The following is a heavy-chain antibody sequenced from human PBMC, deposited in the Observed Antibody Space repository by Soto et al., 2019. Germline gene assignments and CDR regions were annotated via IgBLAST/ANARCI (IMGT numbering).Heavy chain of an antibody. CDR1: GFTFSSYG. V-gene: IGHV3-48*02. D-gene: IGHD3-22*01. CDR2: ISSSSSTI. CDR3: ASRYDSSGYYFAAAFDI. Sequence: EVQLVESGGGLVQPGGSLRLSCAASGFTFSSYGMNWVRQAPGKGLEWVSYISSSSSTIYYADSVKGRFTISRDNAKNSLYLQMNSLRDEDTAVYYCASRYDSSGYYFAAAFDIWGQGTMVTVSS. J-gene: IGHJ3*02.